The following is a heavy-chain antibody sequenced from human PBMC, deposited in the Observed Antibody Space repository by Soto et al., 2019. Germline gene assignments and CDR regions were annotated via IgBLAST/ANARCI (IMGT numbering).Heavy chain of an antibody. V-gene: IGHV1-2*02. CDR1: GYTFTGYY. Sequence: ASVKVSCKASGYTFTGYYMHWVRQAPGQGLEWMGWINPNSGGTNYAQKFQGRVTMTRDTSISTAYMELSRLRSDDTAVYHCARGGSSSPHDAFDIWGQGTMVTVSS. CDR2: INPNSGGT. D-gene: IGHD6-6*01. CDR3: ARGGSSSPHDAFDI. J-gene: IGHJ3*02.